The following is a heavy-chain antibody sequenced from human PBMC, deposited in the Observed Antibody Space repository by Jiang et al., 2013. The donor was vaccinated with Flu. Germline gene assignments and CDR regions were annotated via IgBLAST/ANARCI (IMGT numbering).Heavy chain of an antibody. V-gene: IGHV3-23*01. D-gene: IGHD6-13*01. CDR1: FTFSSYA. J-gene: IGHJ5*02. CDR3: AKDRGSSWYGQFDP. CDR2: ISGSGGST. Sequence: FTFSSYAMSWVRQAPGKGLEWVSAISGSGGSTYYADSVKGRFTISRDNSKNTLYLQMNSLRAEDTAVYYCAKDRGSSWYGQFDPWGQGTLVTVSS.